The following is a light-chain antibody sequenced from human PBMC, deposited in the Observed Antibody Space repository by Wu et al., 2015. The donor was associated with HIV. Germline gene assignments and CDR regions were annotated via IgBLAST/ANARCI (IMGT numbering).Light chain of an antibody. CDR2: GAS. J-gene: IGKJ1*01. CDR1: QSVNSK. V-gene: IGKV3-20*01. CDR3: QQYGNSPRT. Sequence: EVVMTQSPATLSVSPGERATLSCRASQSVNSKLAWYQQRPGQAPRLLIYGASSRATGIPDRFSGTGSGRDFTLTIARLAPEDFAVYYCQQYGNSPRTFGQGTKVDIK.